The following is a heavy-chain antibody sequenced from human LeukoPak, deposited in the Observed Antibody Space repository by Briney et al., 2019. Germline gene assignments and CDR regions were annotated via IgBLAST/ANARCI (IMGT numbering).Heavy chain of an antibody. V-gene: IGHV3-66*01. CDR1: GFSVNTNY. D-gene: IGHD6-13*01. Sequence: GGSLRLSCAASGFSVNTNYMTWVRQAPGKGLEWVSVLYSGGGAYYADSVKDRFTISRDYSQNTLLLQMNSLRAEDTAVYYCSRDGPASSSWPYYFDYWGQGTLVTVSS. J-gene: IGHJ4*02. CDR2: LYSGGGA. CDR3: SRDGPASSSWPYYFDY.